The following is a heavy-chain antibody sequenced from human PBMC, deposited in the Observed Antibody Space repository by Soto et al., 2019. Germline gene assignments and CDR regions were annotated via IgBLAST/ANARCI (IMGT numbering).Heavy chain of an antibody. D-gene: IGHD6-19*01. CDR2: IWYDGSNK. CDR1: GFTFSSYG. J-gene: IGHJ4*02. CDR3: ARDFAVAGWFDY. V-gene: IGHV3-33*01. Sequence: GGSLRLSCAASGFTFSSYGMHWVRQAPGKGLEWVAVIWYDGSNKYYADSVKGRFTISRDNSKNTLYLQMNSLRAEDTAVYYCARDFAVAGWFDYWGQGTLVTVSS.